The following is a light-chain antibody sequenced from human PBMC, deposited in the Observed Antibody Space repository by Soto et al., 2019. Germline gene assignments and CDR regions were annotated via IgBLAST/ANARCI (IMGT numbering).Light chain of an antibody. J-gene: IGKJ5*01. CDR3: QHRRG. Sequence: EIVLTQSPATLSLSPGERATLSCRASQSVSSYLAWYQQKPGQAPRLLIYDASNRATGIPARFSGSGSGTDFTLTISSLEPEDFAVYYCQHRRGFGQGTRLENK. CDR2: DAS. V-gene: IGKV3-11*01. CDR1: QSVSSY.